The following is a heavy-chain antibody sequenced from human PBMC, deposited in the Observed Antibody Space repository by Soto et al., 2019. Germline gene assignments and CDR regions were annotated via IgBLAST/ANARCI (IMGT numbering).Heavy chain of an antibody. V-gene: IGHV1-69*12. D-gene: IGHD3-22*01. CDR1: GGTFSSYA. CDR2: IIPIFGTA. Sequence: QVQLVQSGAEVKKPGSSVKVSCKASGGTFSSYAISWVRQAPGQGLEWMGGIIPIFGTANYAQKFQGRVTITADXXTXTXXMELRSLRSEDTAVYYCARDCCDSSGDPGVGAFDIWGQGTMVTVSS. CDR3: ARDCCDSSGDPGVGAFDI. J-gene: IGHJ3*02.